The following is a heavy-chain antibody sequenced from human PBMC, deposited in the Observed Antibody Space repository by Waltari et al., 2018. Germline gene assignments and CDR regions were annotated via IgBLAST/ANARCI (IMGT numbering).Heavy chain of an antibody. Sequence: EVQLLESGGGLVQPGGSLRLSCAASGFTFRRYAMSLVRQAPGMGLGWVSAISGSGGSTYYADSVKGRFTISRDNSKNTLYLQMNSLRAEDTAVYYCAKGDSEYSGVYYYYGMDVWGQGTTVTVSS. CDR3: AKGDSEYSGVYYYYGMDV. CDR1: GFTFRRYA. CDR2: ISGSGGST. D-gene: IGHD6-6*01. V-gene: IGHV3-23*01. J-gene: IGHJ6*02.